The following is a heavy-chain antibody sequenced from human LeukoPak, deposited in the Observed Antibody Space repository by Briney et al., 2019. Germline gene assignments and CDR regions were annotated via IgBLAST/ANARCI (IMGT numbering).Heavy chain of an antibody. CDR3: ARDQVRYCSSTSCSYYYYYGMDV. D-gene: IGHD2-2*01. Sequence: GASVKVSCKASGYSFTSYYMHWVRQAPGQGLEWMGTINPSGGSTSYAQKFQGRVTMTRDTSTSTVYMELSSLRSEDTAVYYCARDQVRYCSSTSCSYYYYYGMDVWGEGTTVTVSS. CDR1: GYSFTSYY. CDR2: INPSGGST. V-gene: IGHV1-46*01. J-gene: IGHJ6*04.